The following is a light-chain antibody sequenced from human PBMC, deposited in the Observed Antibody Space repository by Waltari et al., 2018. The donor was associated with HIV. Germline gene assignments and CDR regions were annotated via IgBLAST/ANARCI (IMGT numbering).Light chain of an antibody. Sequence: IEMTQSPSILSASVGDRVTITWRASQNVESWLAWSQQRPGRAPKLLIYKASTLKYVGPARFTGSGAGTIFTLTINSLQPDDCATYCGQHYNSDFCTFGLGTRLDLK. CDR3: QHYNSDFCT. J-gene: IGKJ2*01. CDR1: QNVESW. CDR2: KAS. V-gene: IGKV1-5*03.